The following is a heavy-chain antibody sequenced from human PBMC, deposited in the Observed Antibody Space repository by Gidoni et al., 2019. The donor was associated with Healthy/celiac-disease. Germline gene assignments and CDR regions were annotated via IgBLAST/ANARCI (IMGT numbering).Heavy chain of an antibody. J-gene: IGHJ1*01. CDR1: GGSISSGGYY. V-gene: IGHV4-31*03. Sequence: QVQLQESGPGLVKPSQTLSLTCTVSGGSISSGGYYWSWFRQHPGKGLEWIGYIYYSGSTYYNPSLKSRVTISVDTSKNQFSLKLSSVTAADTAVYYCARDRIAAAGTYFQHWGQGTLVTVSS. CDR3: ARDRIAAAGTYFQH. D-gene: IGHD6-13*01. CDR2: IYYSGST.